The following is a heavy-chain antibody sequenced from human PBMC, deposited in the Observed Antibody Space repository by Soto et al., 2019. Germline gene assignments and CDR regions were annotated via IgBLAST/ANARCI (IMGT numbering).Heavy chain of an antibody. CDR2: INPSGGST. CDR1: GYTFTSYY. D-gene: IGHD6-13*01. Sequence: QVQLVQSGAEVKKPGASVKVSCKASGYTFTSYYMHWVRQAPGQGLEWMGIINPSGGSTSYAQKFQSRVTMTRDTSTSTVYMELSSLRSEDTAVYYCGSNGYSSTWHSWFDPWGQGTLVTVSS. CDR3: GSNGYSSTWHSWFDP. V-gene: IGHV1-46*03. J-gene: IGHJ5*02.